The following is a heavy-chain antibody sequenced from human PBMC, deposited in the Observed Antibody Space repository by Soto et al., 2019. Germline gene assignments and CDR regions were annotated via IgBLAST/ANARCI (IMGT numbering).Heavy chain of an antibody. V-gene: IGHV3-33*01. D-gene: IGHD3-22*01. CDR1: GFTFSSYG. Sequence: QVQLVESGGGVVQPGRSLRLSCAASGFTFSSYGMHWVRQAPGKGLEWVAVIWYDGSNKYYADSVKGRFTISRDNSKNTLYLQMNSLRAEDTAVYYYARDASGYYLYYFDYWGQGTLVTVSS. CDR2: IWYDGSNK. J-gene: IGHJ4*02. CDR3: ARDASGYYLYYFDY.